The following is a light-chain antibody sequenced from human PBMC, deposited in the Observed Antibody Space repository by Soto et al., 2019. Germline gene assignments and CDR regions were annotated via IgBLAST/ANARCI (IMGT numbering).Light chain of an antibody. Sequence: EIVMTQSPATLSVSPGERATLSCRASQSVSSNLAWYQQKPGQAPRLLIYGASTRATGIPARFSGSGSGTEFTLTISSLQSEDFAVYYRQQHNNWPPYTFGQGTKLEIK. CDR2: GAS. V-gene: IGKV3-15*01. CDR3: QQHNNWPPYT. CDR1: QSVSSN. J-gene: IGKJ2*01.